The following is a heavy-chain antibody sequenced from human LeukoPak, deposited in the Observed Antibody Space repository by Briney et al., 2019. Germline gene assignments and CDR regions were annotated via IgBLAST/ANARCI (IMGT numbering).Heavy chain of an antibody. CDR3: ARVETYYYGLDV. J-gene: IGHJ6*02. Sequence: SETLSLTCTVSGGSISDYLWSWIRQPPGKGLERIGHISYSGSTKYNPSLKTRVTMSIDTSKRQFSLNLPSVTAADTAVYYCARVETYYYGLDVWGQGTTVTVSS. D-gene: IGHD1-1*01. V-gene: IGHV4-59*12. CDR1: GGSISDYL. CDR2: ISYSGST.